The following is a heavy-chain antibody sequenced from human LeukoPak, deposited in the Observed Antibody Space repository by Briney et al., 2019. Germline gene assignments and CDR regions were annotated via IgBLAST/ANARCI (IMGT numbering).Heavy chain of an antibody. CDR3: ASLIRAFTAGTTDY. V-gene: IGHV3-7*01. CDR1: GFTFSSYA. D-gene: IGHD6-19*01. Sequence: PGGSLRLSCAASGFTFSSYAMSWVRQAPGKGLEWVANIKQDGSEKYYVDSVKGRFTISRDNAKNSLYLQMNSLRAEDTAVYYCASLIRAFTAGTTDYWGQGTLVTVSS. CDR2: IKQDGSEK. J-gene: IGHJ4*02.